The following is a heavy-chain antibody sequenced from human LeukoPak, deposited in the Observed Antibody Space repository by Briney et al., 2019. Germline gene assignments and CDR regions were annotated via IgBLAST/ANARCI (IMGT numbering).Heavy chain of an antibody. V-gene: IGHV3-7*01. CDR3: AKGPIVGATRRFDY. D-gene: IGHD1-26*01. CDR2: IKQDGSEK. J-gene: IGHJ4*02. Sequence: GGSLRLSCAASGFTFSSYWMSWVRQAPGKGLEWVANIKQDGSEKYYVDSVKGRFTISRDNSKNTLYLQMNSLRAEDTAVYYCAKGPIVGATRRFDYWGQGTLVTVSS. CDR1: GFTFSSYW.